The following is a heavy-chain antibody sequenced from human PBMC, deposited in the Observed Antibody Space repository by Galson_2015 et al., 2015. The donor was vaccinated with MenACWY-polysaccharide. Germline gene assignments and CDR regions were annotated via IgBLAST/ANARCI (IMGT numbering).Heavy chain of an antibody. D-gene: IGHD3-10*01. V-gene: IGHV4-4*02. CDR2: IYHDGRT. Sequence: SENLSLTCAVSGGSISSSYWWTWVRQPPGKGLEWIGEIYHDGRTAYIPSLKSRITVSLDKAKNQVSLRLISVTAADTAVYYCAKRPIRASGGGLDVWGQGTTVTVS. J-gene: IGHJ6*02. CDR1: GGSISSSYW. CDR3: AKRPIRASGGGLDV.